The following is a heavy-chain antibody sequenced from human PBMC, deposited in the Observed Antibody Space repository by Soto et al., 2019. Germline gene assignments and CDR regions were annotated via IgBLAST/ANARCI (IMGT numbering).Heavy chain of an antibody. CDR2: ISYDGSNK. J-gene: IGHJ6*02. CDR3: ARARSTYGSGSYYNDYYYYYGMDV. D-gene: IGHD3-10*01. Sequence: VGSLRLSCAASGFTFSSYAMHWVRQAPGKGLEWVAVISYDGSNKYYADSVKGRFTISRDNSKYTLYLQMNSLRAEDTAVYYCARARSTYGSGSYYNDYYYYYGMDVWGQGTTVTVSS. CDR1: GFTFSSYA. V-gene: IGHV3-30-3*01.